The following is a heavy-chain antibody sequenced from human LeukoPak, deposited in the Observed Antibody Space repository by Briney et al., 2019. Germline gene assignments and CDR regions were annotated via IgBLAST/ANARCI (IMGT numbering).Heavy chain of an antibody. J-gene: IGHJ4*02. Sequence: PGGSLRLSCAAFGFTFSRHWMHWVRQAPGKGLVWVSRTNSDGSSTDYADSVKGRFTISRDNAKNTLYLQMNSLRAEDTAVYYCASDTVHTAVGIDHWGRGTLVTVSS. D-gene: IGHD5-18*01. CDR3: ASDTVHTAVGIDH. V-gene: IGHV3-74*01. CDR1: GFTFSRHW. CDR2: TNSDGSST.